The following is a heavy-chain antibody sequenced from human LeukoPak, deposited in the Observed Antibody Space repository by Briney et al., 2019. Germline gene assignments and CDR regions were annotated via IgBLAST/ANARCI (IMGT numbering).Heavy chain of an antibody. J-gene: IGHJ4*02. CDR2: ISYDGSNK. D-gene: IGHD1-26*01. Sequence: PGRSLRFYCSAYGFTFSSYAMQRLRQAPGKELMGGAVISYDGSNKYYAASVKGRFTIPRDNSKNTLYLQMNSLRAEDTAVYYCAREEGGSYYDYWGQGTLVTVSS. CDR3: AREEGGSYYDY. V-gene: IGHV3-30*01. CDR1: GFTFSSYA.